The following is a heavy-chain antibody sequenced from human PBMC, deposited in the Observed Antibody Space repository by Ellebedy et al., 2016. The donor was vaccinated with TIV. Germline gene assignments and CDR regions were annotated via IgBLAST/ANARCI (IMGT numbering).Heavy chain of an antibody. CDR2: ISYDGRSQ. J-gene: IGHJ2*01. CDR1: GFTFSKHG. Sequence: GGSLRLSXVVSGFTFSKHGMHWVRQAPGKGLEWVADISYDGRSQNYGDSVKGRFTISRDNSKNTVFLQMNSLTVEDTAVYYCATTEYGDYGHGWSVWYFAFWGRGTLVTVSS. V-gene: IGHV3-30*03. D-gene: IGHD4-17*01. CDR3: ATTEYGDYGHGWSVWYFAF.